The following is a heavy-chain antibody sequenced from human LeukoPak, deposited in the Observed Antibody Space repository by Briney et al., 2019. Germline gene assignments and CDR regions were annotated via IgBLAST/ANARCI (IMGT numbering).Heavy chain of an antibody. CDR1: GVRYNKYW. CDR2: ISQDGSQK. Sequence: GGSLRLSCAASGVRYNKYWMNCGPQAPGKGLEWVATISQDGSQKYLADFVKGRFTISRDNGRTSLYLQMTYLRGDNRAIYSCVRFKVAAEAGKSWIDPWGQGTRVTVTS. V-gene: IGHV3-7*01. J-gene: IGHJ5*01. CDR3: VRFKVAAEAGKSWIDP. D-gene: IGHD6-19*01.